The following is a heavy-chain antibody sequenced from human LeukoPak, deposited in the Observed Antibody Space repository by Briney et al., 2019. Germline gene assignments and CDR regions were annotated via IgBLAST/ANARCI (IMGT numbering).Heavy chain of an antibody. CDR2: FDPEDGET. V-gene: IGHV1-24*01. D-gene: IGHD5-18*01. CDR1: GYTLTELS. J-gene: IGHJ5*02. Sequence: ASVKVSCKVSGYTLTELSMHWVRQAPGKGLERMGGFDPEDGETIYAQKFQGRVTMTEDTSTDTAYMELSSLRSEDTAVYYCATATGLFGYENWFDPWGQGTLVTVSS. CDR3: ATATGLFGYENWFDP.